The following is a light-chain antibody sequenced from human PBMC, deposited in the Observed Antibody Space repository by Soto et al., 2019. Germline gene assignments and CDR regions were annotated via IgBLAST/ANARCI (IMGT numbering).Light chain of an antibody. V-gene: IGKV3-11*01. J-gene: IGKJ3*01. CDR3: LHPGNWLGT. CDR2: DAS. CDR1: ESVGGF. Sequence: EIVLTQSTATLSLSPRERATLSCRASESVGGFLAWYQQRSGQTPKLLIYDASKSAPGIPARFRGSRSETDFTHTISSLEPEDFYGYYFLHPGNWLGTFGPVTKVDIQ.